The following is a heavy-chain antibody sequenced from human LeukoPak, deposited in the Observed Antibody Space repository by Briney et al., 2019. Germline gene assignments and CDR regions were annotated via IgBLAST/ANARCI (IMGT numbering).Heavy chain of an antibody. CDR3: ARDLVLGDGYNYDC. V-gene: IGHV1-69*13. D-gene: IGHD5-24*01. CDR2: IIPIFGTA. J-gene: IGHJ4*02. Sequence: GASVKVPCKASGGTFSSYAISWVRQAPGQGLEWMGGIIPIFGTANYAQKFQGRVTITADESTSTAYMELSSLRSEDTAVCYCARDLVLGDGYNYDCWGQGTLVTVSS. CDR1: GGTFSSYA.